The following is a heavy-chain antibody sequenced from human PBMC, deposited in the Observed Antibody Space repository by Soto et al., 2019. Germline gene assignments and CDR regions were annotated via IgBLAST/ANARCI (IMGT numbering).Heavy chain of an antibody. CDR2: IIPIFVTA. J-gene: IGHJ3*02. Sequence: GASVKVSCKASGGTFSRYDNSWLRQPPEQRLEWMGAIIPIFVTANYAQKLQGRVTITADESTSTAYMELSSLRSEDTAVYYCARGLSYYDSSGLYAFDIWGQGTMVTVSS. V-gene: IGHV1-69*13. CDR3: ARGLSYYDSSGLYAFDI. CDR1: GGTFSRYD. D-gene: IGHD3-22*01.